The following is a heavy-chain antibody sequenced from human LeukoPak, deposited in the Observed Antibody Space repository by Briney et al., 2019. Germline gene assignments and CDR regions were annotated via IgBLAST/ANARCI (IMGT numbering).Heavy chain of an antibody. Sequence: SETLSLTCTVSGGSISSYYWSWIRQPPGKGLEWIGYIYYSGSTNYNPSLKSRVTISVDTSKNQFSLKLSSVTAADTAVYYCARDQVVPARGLDPWGQGTLVTVSS. CDR2: IYYSGST. J-gene: IGHJ5*02. CDR1: GGSISSYY. V-gene: IGHV4-59*12. D-gene: IGHD2-2*01. CDR3: ARDQVVPARGLDP.